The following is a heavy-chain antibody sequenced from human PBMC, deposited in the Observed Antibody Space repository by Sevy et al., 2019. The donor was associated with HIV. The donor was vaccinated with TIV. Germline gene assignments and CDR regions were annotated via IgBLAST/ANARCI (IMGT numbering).Heavy chain of an antibody. D-gene: IGHD5-12*01. CDR3: ARALGMATFGQIRFDS. CDR1: SYSVGSDNY. Sequence: SETLSLTCAVSSYSVGSDNYCGWIRQSPGKGLEWIGIIYRSGTTYYNPSLKSRVTISVDTSKNQFSLKLSSVTASDTAVYFCARALGMATFGQIRFDSWGQGTLVTVSS. V-gene: IGHV4-38-2*01. CDR2: IYRSGTT. J-gene: IGHJ5*01.